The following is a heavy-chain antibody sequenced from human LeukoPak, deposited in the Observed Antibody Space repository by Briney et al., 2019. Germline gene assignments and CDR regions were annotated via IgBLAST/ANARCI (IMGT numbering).Heavy chain of an antibody. Sequence: SVKVSCKASGGTFSSYAISWVRQAPGQGLEWMGGIIPIFGTANYAQKFQGRVMITADESTSTAYMELSSLRSEDTAVYYCARGQAPVVTPPSDYWGQGTLVTVSS. CDR2: IIPIFGTA. D-gene: IGHD4-23*01. J-gene: IGHJ4*02. CDR3: ARGQAPVVTPPSDY. CDR1: GGTFSSYA. V-gene: IGHV1-69*13.